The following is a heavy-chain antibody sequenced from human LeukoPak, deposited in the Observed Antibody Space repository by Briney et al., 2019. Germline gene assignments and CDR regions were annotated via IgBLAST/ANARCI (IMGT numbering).Heavy chain of an antibody. CDR2: ITAGGDKT. CDR1: GFTFNSYA. Sequence: GGSLRLSCAASGFTFNSYAMTWVRQAPGKGLEWVSGITAGGDKTFYADSVKGRFTISRDNSKNTLYLQTDSLRVEDTAVYYCAKDRYSSSWYVRGLLDYWGQGTLVTVSS. J-gene: IGHJ4*02. V-gene: IGHV3-23*01. D-gene: IGHD6-13*01. CDR3: AKDRYSSSWYVRGLLDY.